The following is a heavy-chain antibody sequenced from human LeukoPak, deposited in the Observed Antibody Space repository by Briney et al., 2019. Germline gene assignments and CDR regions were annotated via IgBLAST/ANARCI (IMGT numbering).Heavy chain of an antibody. CDR3: AKEGRSLQTY. V-gene: IGHV3-48*01. J-gene: IGHJ4*02. CDR2: ISTGSSTT. D-gene: IGHD5-24*01. CDR1: EFAFSTYN. Sequence: GGSLRLSCAASEFAFSTYNMNWVRQAPGKGLEWVSYISTGSSTTYYADSVKGRFTISRDNVENSLYLQMNSLRVEDTAVYYCAKEGRSLQTYWGQGTLVTVSS.